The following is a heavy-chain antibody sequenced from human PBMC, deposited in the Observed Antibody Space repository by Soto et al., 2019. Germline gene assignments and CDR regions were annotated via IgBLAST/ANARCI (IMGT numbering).Heavy chain of an antibody. V-gene: IGHV5-51*01. CDR2: IYPGDSDT. Sequence: LGESLKISCKGSGYSFTTYWIGVVRHMPGKGLEWMGIIYPGDSDTRYSPSFQGQVTISADKSTSPSYLQWNSLTASDTAMYYCARHLSLAALQRGAEQEAIDFWGQAIMVSF. CDR3: ARHLSLAALQRGAEQEAIDF. D-gene: IGHD6-6*01. CDR1: GYSFTTYW. J-gene: IGHJ3*01.